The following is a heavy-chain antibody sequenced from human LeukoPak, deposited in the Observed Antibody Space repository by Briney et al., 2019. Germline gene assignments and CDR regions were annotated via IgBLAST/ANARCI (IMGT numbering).Heavy chain of an antibody. CDR2: ISGSDSST. CDR3: TKVGIAVPCAPDY. D-gene: IGHD6-19*01. J-gene: IGHJ4*02. CDR1: GFTFSSYA. V-gene: IGHV3-23*01. Sequence: GGSLRLSCAASGFTFSSYAMTWARQAPGEGLEWVSGISGSDSSTYYADSVKGRFTISRDNSKNTLFLQLNSLRAEDTAVYYCTKVGIAVPCAPDYRGQGALVTVAS.